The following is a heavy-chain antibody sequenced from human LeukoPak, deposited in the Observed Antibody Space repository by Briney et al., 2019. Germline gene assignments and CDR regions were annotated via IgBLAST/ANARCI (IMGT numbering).Heavy chain of an antibody. Sequence: SETLSLTCTVSGGSISSYYWSWIRQPPGKGLEWIGYIYYSGSTNYNPSLKSRVTISVDTSKNQFSLKLSSVTAADTAVYYCARDAGGSGSYYNYYYYMDVWGKGTTVTISS. CDR1: GGSISSYY. CDR2: IYYSGST. D-gene: IGHD3-10*01. J-gene: IGHJ6*03. V-gene: IGHV4-59*01. CDR3: ARDAGGSGSYYNYYYYMDV.